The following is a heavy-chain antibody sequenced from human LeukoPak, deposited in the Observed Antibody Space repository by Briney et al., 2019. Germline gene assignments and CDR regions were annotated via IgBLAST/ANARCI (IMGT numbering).Heavy chain of an antibody. CDR3: ARGYLTGYVADY. V-gene: IGHV1-2*02. D-gene: IGHD3-9*01. Sequence: ASVKVSCTASVYAFSDYYMHWVRQAPGPGVGWMGWINRSSGDTNYSQKFQGRVTMTRDTSISTAYMELSRLRSADTDVYYCARGYLTGYVADYWGQGTLVTVSS. J-gene: IGHJ4*02. CDR1: VYAFSDYY. CDR2: INRSSGDT.